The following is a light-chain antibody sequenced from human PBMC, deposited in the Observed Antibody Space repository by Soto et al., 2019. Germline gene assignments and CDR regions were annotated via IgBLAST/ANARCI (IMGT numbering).Light chain of an antibody. CDR2: LNSDGSH. CDR3: QTWGTGIVV. CDR1: SGHSSYA. J-gene: IGLJ2*01. V-gene: IGLV4-69*01. Sequence: QLVLTQSPSASASLGASVKLTCTLSSGHSSYAIAWHQQQPEKGPRYLMKLNSDGSHSKGDGIPDRFSGSSSGAERYLTISGLQSEDEADYYWQTWGTGIVVFGGGTKLTVL.